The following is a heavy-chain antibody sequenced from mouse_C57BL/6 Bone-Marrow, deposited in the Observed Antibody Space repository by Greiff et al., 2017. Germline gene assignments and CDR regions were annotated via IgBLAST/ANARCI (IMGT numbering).Heavy chain of an antibody. Sequence: DVHLVESGGGLVKPGGSLKLSCAASGFTFSDYGMHWVRQAPEKGLEWVAYISSGSSTIYYADTVKGRFTISRDNAKNTLFLQMTSLRSEDTAMYYCAKNDYDKMAWFAYWGQGTLVTVSA. V-gene: IGHV5-17*01. J-gene: IGHJ3*01. CDR1: GFTFSDYG. CDR3: AKNDYDKMAWFAY. CDR2: ISSGSSTI. D-gene: IGHD2-4*01.